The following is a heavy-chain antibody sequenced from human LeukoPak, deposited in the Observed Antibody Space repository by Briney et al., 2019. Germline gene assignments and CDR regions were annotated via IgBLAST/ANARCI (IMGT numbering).Heavy chain of an antibody. CDR1: GFTFSSYS. J-gene: IGHJ4*02. V-gene: IGHV3-21*01. Sequence: GGSLRLSCAASGFTFSSYSMNWVRQAPGKGLEWASSISSSSSYIYYADSVKGRFTISRDNAKNSLYLQMNSLRAEDTAVYYCAREMTTGDNFDYWGQGTLVTVSS. D-gene: IGHD4-11*01. CDR3: AREMTTGDNFDY. CDR2: ISSSSSYI.